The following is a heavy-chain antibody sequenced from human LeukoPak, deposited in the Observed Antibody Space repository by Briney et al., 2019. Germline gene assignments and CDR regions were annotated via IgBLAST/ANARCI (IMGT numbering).Heavy chain of an antibody. Sequence: PGRSLRLSCAPSEFTFTSYSMNWVRQAPGKGLEWVSSIRSSSTYIYYADSVTGRFTISRDNAKNSLFLQMNSLRAEDRAVYYCARAGYCSGGNCYLDYWGQGTLVTVSS. J-gene: IGHJ4*03. CDR2: IRSSSTYI. V-gene: IGHV3-21*06. CDR1: EFTFTSYS. D-gene: IGHD2-15*01. CDR3: ARAGYCSGGNCYLDY.